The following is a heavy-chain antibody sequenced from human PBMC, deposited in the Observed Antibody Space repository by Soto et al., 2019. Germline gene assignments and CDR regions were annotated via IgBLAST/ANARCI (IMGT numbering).Heavy chain of an antibody. Sequence: QVQLVQSGPELKKPGASVKVSCKTSGYSFHNSGISWVRQAPGQGLEWMGWISVFNGYAHYAHKFQGRVIMTADTCTNTAYIDLSGLKPADTAMYYCSNIVTTWFASWGKGTPVTVSS. CDR3: SNIVTTWFAS. J-gene: IGHJ5*01. V-gene: IGHV1-18*01. D-gene: IGHD3-16*02. CDR1: GYSFHNSG. CDR2: ISVFNGYA.